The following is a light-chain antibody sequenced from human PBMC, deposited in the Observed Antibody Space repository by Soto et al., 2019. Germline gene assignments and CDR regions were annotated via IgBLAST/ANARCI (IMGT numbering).Light chain of an antibody. Sequence: QSALTQPASVSGSPGQSITISCTGTSSDVGGYNYVSWYQQHPGKAPKLMIYDVSNRPSGVSNRFSGSKSCNTASLTSSVLQAEDETDYYCSSYTSSSTPVVFGGGTKLTAL. CDR1: SSDVGGYNY. CDR3: SSYTSSSTPVV. V-gene: IGLV2-14*01. CDR2: DVS. J-gene: IGLJ2*01.